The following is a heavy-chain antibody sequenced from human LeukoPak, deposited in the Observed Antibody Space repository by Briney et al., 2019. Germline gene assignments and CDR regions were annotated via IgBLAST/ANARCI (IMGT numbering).Heavy chain of an antibody. J-gene: IGHJ6*02. Sequence: PGASLRLSCAASGFTFSSYAMSWVRQAPGKGLEWVSAISGSGGSTYYADSVKGRFTISRDNSKNTLCLQMNSLRAEDTAVYYCAKGYTYYDFWSGLYGMDVWGQGTTVTVSS. CDR3: AKGYTYYDFWSGLYGMDV. V-gene: IGHV3-23*01. CDR2: ISGSGGST. CDR1: GFTFSSYA. D-gene: IGHD3-3*01.